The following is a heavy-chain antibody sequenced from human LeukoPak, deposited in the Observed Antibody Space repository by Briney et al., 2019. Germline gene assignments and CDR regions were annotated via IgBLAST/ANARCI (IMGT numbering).Heavy chain of an antibody. V-gene: IGHV1-18*01. CDR3: ARDRSSSGWSGYFDY. CDR2: ISAYNGNT. D-gene: IGHD6-19*01. Sequence: ASVKVSCKASGYTFTSYGISWVRQAPGQGLEWMGWISAYNGNTNYAQKLQGRVTMTTDTSTSTAYMELRSLRSDDTAVYYCARDRSSSGWSGYFDYWGQGTLVTVSS. CDR1: GYTFTSYG. J-gene: IGHJ4*02.